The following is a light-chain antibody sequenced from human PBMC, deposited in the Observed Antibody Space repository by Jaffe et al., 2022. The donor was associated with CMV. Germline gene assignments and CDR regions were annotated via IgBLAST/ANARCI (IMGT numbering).Light chain of an antibody. CDR1: EDVTNA. J-gene: IGKJ3*01. V-gene: IGKV1-33*01. CDR2: DAS. CDR3: QQCQNLPLT. Sequence: DIQMTQSPSSLSASVGDRVTITCQASEDVTNALNWYQQKPGKAPKLLIYDASTLEPGVPSRFSGSGSGTHFIFTITSLQPEDIATYYCQQCQNLPLTFGPGTTVDLK.